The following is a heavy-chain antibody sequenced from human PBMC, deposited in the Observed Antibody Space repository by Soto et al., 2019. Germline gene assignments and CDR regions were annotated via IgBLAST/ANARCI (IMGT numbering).Heavy chain of an antibody. D-gene: IGHD2-21*02. Sequence: QVYLVQSGAEVKKPGSSVKISCKSAGGIFSSTTINWVRQAAGQGLEWMGGIIPLFGTANDAEKFQGRVTITADKSTKTEYMELTSLRSEDTAVSYCGSKAACCGACYAVDSWAQGALVTV. V-gene: IGHV1-69*06. J-gene: IGHJ4*02. CDR1: GGIFSSTT. CDR3: GSKAACCGACYAVDS. CDR2: IIPLFGTA.